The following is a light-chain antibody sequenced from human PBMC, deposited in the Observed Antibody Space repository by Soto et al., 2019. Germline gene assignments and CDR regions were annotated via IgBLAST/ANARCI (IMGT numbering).Light chain of an antibody. J-gene: IGKJ4*01. CDR1: QSVSSSY. CDR2: DAS. V-gene: IGKV3D-20*02. CDR3: QHYNNWIAS. Sequence: ETVWTQSPGTLSLSPGDRATLSCRASQSVSSSYLAWYQQKPGQAPRLLIYDASRRATGIPDRFSGSGSGTDFTLTISSLQSEDFAVYYCQHYNNWIASFGGGTKVDIK.